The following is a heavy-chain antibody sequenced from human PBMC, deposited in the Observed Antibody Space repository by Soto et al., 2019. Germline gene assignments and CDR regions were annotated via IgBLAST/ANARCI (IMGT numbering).Heavy chain of an antibody. CDR2: IDPSDSYT. V-gene: IGHV5-10-1*01. CDR1: GYSFTSYW. Sequence: PGESLKISCKGSGYSFTSYWISWVRQMPGKGLEWMGRIDPSDSYTNYSPSFQGHVTISADKSISTAYLQWSSLKASDTAMYYCARRGGYDSPDYYYYYGMDVWGQGTTVTVSS. D-gene: IGHD5-12*01. CDR3: ARRGGYDSPDYYYYYGMDV. J-gene: IGHJ6*02.